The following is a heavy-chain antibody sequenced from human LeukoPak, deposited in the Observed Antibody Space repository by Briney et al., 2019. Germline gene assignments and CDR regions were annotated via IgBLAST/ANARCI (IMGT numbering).Heavy chain of an antibody. CDR2: IYPGDSDT. CDR1: GYSFISHW. V-gene: IGHV5-51*01. Sequence: GESLKISCKGSGYSFISHWIGWVRQVPGKGLEWMGIIYPGDSDTRYSLAFEGQVTMSVDKSISTAYLQWSSLKASDTAMYYCARLTGYSSGWYFLYFDYWGQGTLVTVSS. J-gene: IGHJ4*02. CDR3: ARLTGYSSGWYFLYFDY. D-gene: IGHD6-19*01.